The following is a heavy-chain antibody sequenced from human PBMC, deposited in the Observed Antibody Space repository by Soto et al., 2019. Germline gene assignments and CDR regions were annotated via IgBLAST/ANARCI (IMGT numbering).Heavy chain of an antibody. V-gene: IGHV1-18*01. CDR1: GYTFTSYG. Sequence: VKVSCKASGYTFTSYGISWVRQAPGQGLEWMGWISAYSGNTNYAQKLQGRVTMTRDTSTSTAYMELRRLRSVDTAVYYCARVATVTTHGAFDIWGQGTMVTVSS. CDR3: ARVATVTTHGAFDI. J-gene: IGHJ3*02. D-gene: IGHD4-17*01. CDR2: ISAYSGNT.